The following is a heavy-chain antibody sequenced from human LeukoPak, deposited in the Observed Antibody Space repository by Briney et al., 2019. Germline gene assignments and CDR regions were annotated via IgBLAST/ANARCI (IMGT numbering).Heavy chain of an antibody. CDR1: GYSINSGYY. D-gene: IGHD3-22*01. Sequence: PSETLSLTCTVSGYSINSGYYWGWTRRPPGKGLEWIGPIYRSGSTYYNPSLKSRVTISVDTSKNQFSLKLSTVTAADTAVYYCARNDYYDSSGTNWFDPWGQGTLVTVSS. CDR3: ARNDYYDSSGTNWFDP. V-gene: IGHV4-38-2*02. J-gene: IGHJ5*02. CDR2: IYRSGST.